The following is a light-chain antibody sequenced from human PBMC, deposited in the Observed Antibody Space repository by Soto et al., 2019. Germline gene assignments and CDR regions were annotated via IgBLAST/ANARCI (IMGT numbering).Light chain of an antibody. V-gene: IGKV3-11*01. Sequence: TVLTQSPATLSLSPGEGATLSCRASHSVSTYLAWYQQKPGQTPRLLIYGASTRATGIPARFSGSGSGTDFTLTITRLEPEDSAVYFCQQYTGPPTTFGQGTRLEIK. CDR1: HSVSTY. CDR2: GAS. J-gene: IGKJ5*01. CDR3: QQYTGPPTT.